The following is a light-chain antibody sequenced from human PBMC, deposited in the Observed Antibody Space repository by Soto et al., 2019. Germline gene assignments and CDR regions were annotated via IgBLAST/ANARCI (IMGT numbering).Light chain of an antibody. CDR1: QSIIRW. CDR2: DAS. V-gene: IGKV1-5*01. J-gene: IGKJ2*01. CDR3: QQSHSSPPNT. Sequence: DIQMTQSPSTLSASVGDRVTITCRASQSIIRWLAWYQQKPGKAPNLLIYDASKLESGVPSRFSASGSGTDFTVTISSLQLEDLATYYCQQSHSSPPNTFGQGTTVEMK.